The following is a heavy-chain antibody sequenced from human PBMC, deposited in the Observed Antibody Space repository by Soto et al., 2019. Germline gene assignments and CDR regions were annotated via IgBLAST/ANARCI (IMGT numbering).Heavy chain of an antibody. V-gene: IGHV3-7*01. Sequence: GGSLRLSCAVSGFTFTSSWMAWVRLAPGNGLEWVANIDQDGSETNYVDSVKGRFTISRDNAKNSLFLQMNSLRAEDTAVYYCARAASFNRYAYCGQGTLVTVSS. D-gene: IGHD2-2*01. CDR1: GFTFTSSW. CDR3: ARAASFNRYAY. CDR2: IDQDGSET. J-gene: IGHJ1*01.